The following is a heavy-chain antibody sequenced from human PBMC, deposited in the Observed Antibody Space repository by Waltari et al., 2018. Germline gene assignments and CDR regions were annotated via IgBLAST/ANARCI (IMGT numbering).Heavy chain of an antibody. Sequence: QLQLQESGPGLVKPSETLSLTCPVSGGSISSSSSSWGWIRQPPGKGLEWIGSIYYSGSTYYNPSLKSRVTISVDTSKNQFSLKLSSVTAADTAVYYCASIEMATILPSDYWGQGTLVTVSS. CDR2: IYYSGST. J-gene: IGHJ4*02. CDR3: ASIEMATILPSDY. V-gene: IGHV4-39*01. D-gene: IGHD5-12*01. CDR1: GGSISSSSSS.